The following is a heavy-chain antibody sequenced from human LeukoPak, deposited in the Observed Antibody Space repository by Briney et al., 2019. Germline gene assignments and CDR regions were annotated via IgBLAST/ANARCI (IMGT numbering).Heavy chain of an antibody. CDR1: GFTFNNYA. CDR3: AKGGNPDY. CDR2: VSGSGVST. J-gene: IGHJ4*02. Sequence: GGSLRLSCAASGFTFNNYAMSWVRQAPGEGLEWVSAVSGSGVSTYYADSVKGRFTISRDNSKNTLFLQMNSLRAEDTAVYYCAKGGNPDYWGQGTLVTVSS. V-gene: IGHV3-23*01.